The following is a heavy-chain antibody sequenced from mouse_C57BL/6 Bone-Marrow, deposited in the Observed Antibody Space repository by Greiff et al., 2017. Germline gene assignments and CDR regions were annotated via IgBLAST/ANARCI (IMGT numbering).Heavy chain of an antibody. J-gene: IGHJ3*01. CDR1: GYTFTDYY. D-gene: IGHD1-1*02. CDR2: INPYNGGT. V-gene: IGHV1-19*01. Sequence: VQLKESGPVLVKPGASVKMSCKASGYTFTDYYMNWVKQSHGKSLEWIGVINPYNGGTSYNQKFKGKATLTVDKSSSTAYMELNSLTSEDSAVYYCARESEGYGAWFAYCGQGTLVTVSA. CDR3: ARESEGYGAWFAY.